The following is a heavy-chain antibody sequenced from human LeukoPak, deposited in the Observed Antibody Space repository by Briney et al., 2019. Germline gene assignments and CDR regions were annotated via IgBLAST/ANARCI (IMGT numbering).Heavy chain of an antibody. Sequence: GASVKVSCKASGGTFTSYAISWVRQAPGQGLEWMGRIIPILGIAKYAQKFQGRVTITADKSTSTAYMELSSLRSEDTAVYYCGREIGATHAFDIWGQGTMLTVSS. CDR1: GGTFTSYA. J-gene: IGHJ3*02. CDR3: GREIGATHAFDI. V-gene: IGHV1-69*04. CDR2: IIPILGIA. D-gene: IGHD1-26*01.